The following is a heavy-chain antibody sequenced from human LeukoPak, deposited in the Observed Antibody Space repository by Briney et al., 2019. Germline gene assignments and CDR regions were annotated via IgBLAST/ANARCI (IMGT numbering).Heavy chain of an antibody. D-gene: IGHD1-26*01. Sequence: ASVRVSCKASGYTFTGYYMHWVRQAPGQGLEWMGWINPNSGGTNYAQKFQGRVTMTRDTSISTAYMELSRLRSDDTAVYYCARDLRWELQGYDYWGQGTLVTVSS. V-gene: IGHV1-2*02. CDR3: ARDLRWELQGYDY. J-gene: IGHJ4*02. CDR1: GYTFTGYY. CDR2: INPNSGGT.